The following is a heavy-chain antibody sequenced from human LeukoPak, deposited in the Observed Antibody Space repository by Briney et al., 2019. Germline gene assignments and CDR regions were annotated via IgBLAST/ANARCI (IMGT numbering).Heavy chain of an antibody. V-gene: IGHV3-53*01. D-gene: IGHD3-16*01. CDR1: GFTVSGTH. Sequence: GGSLRLSCAASGFTVSGTHMSWVRQAPGKGLEWVSAMYTGGTTYYADSVKGRFTFSRDNSRNTLFLHMSSLRADDTAVYYCAKDEATSGGGLASWGQGTLVTVSS. CDR3: AKDEATSGGGLAS. CDR2: MYTGGTT. J-gene: IGHJ4*02.